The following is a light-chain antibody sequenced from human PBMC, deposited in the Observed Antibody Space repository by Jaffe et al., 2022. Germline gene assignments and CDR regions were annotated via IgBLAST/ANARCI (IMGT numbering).Light chain of an antibody. J-gene: IGLJ3*02. V-gene: IGLV1-51*01. CDR3: GTWDDSLSSGV. CDR2: DNN. Sequence: QSVLTQPPSVSAAPGQKVTISCSGRTSNIGNNDVSWYQQFPGTAPKLLIYDNNRRPSGIPDRFSGSKSGTSATLGITELQTGDEADYYCGTWDDSLSSGVFGGGTTLTVL. CDR1: TSNIGNND.